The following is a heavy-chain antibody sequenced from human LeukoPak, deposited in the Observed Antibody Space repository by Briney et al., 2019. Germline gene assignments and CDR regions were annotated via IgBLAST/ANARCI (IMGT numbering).Heavy chain of an antibody. V-gene: IGHV3-48*03. CDR1: EFTFRSYE. CDR3: ARSARLMKGVVEVTALDD. J-gene: IGHJ4*02. D-gene: IGHD3-3*01. Sequence: GRSLRLSCEDSEFTFRSYEMNWVRQAPGKGLEWTAYLSSSGSAFSYADSVKGRFTIARDNAKNSVYLEMNSLRADDTAVYYCARSARLMKGVVEVTALDDWGQGTLVTVSS. CDR2: LSSSGSAF.